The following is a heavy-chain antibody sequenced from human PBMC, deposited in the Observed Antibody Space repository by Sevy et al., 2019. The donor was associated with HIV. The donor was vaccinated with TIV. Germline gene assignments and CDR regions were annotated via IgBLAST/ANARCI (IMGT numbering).Heavy chain of an antibody. D-gene: IGHD6-6*01. CDR2: IYYSGST. J-gene: IGHJ4*02. CDR3: ARPRYSSSSPFDY. CDR1: GGSISSSSYY. V-gene: IGHV4-39*01. Sequence: SETLSLTCTVSGGSISSSSYYWGWIRQPPGKGLEWIGSIYYSGSTYYNPSLKSRVTISVDTSKNPFSLKLSSVTAADMAVYYCARPRYSSSSPFDYWGQGTLVTVSS.